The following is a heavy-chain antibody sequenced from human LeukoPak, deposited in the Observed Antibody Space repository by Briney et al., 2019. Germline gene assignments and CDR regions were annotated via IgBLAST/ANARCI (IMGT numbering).Heavy chain of an antibody. J-gene: IGHJ4*02. CDR1: GYSISSGYY. Sequence: SETLSLTCAVSGYSISSGYYWGWIRQPPGKGREGIRCFYHSGSPYYSPSLKSRVTISEDTSKNQFSLKLSSGTAADTAVYYCAAESIVGATTESYVDYWGQGTLVTVSS. D-gene: IGHD1-26*01. CDR2: FYHSGSP. V-gene: IGHV4-38-2*01. CDR3: AAESIVGATTESYVDY.